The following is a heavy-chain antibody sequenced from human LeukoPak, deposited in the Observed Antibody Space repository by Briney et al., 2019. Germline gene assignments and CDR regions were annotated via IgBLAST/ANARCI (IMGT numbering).Heavy chain of an antibody. D-gene: IGHD2-15*01. Sequence: SETLSLTCAVYGGSFSGYYWSWTRQPPGKGLEWIGEINHSGSTNYNPSLKSRVTISVDTSKNQFSLKLSSVTAADTAVYYCARGIVVVVAAPPEARSYYYYMDVWGKGTTVTVSS. CDR3: ARGIVVVVAAPPEARSYYYYMDV. J-gene: IGHJ6*03. CDR1: GGSFSGYY. V-gene: IGHV4-34*01. CDR2: INHSGST.